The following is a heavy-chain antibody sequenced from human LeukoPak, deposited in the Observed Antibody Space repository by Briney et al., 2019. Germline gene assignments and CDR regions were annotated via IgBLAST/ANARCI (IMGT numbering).Heavy chain of an antibody. CDR2: NSAYNGNT. V-gene: IGHV1-18*01. D-gene: IGHD3-16*01. Sequence: ASVKVSCKGSGYTLTSYGIRWVRQPPGQGVEWKEWNSAYNGNTNYAQKIQGRVTMTTDTSTSTAYMELRSLRSDDTAVYYCARDGVEYWGQGTLVTVSS. CDR3: ARDGVEY. J-gene: IGHJ4*02. CDR1: GYTLTSYG.